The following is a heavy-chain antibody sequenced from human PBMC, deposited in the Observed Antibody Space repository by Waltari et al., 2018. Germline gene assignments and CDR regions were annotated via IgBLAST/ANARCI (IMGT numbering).Heavy chain of an antibody. CDR1: GFSLSTSGVG. CDR3: AHHGSLPDLYSSSWYSFDY. CDR2: IYWNDDK. Sequence: QITLKESGPTLVKPTQTLTLTCTFSGFSLSTSGVGVGWIRQPPGKALEWLALIYWNDDKRYSPSLKSRLTITKDTSKNQVVLTMTNMDPVDTATYYCAHHGSLPDLYSSSWYSFDYWGQGTLVTVSS. D-gene: IGHD6-13*01. J-gene: IGHJ4*02. V-gene: IGHV2-5*01.